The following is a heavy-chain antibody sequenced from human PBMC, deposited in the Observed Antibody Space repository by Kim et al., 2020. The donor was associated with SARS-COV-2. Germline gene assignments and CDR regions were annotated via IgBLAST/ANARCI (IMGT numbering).Heavy chain of an antibody. Sequence: SETLSLTCAVYGGSFSGYYWSWIRQSPGKGLEWIGEINHRGSTNYNPSLKSRVTISVDTSKNQFSLEMSSVTAADTAIYYCARVHGDYEADAFDIWGQGRMVTVSS. CDR3: ARVHGDYEADAFDI. J-gene: IGHJ3*02. D-gene: IGHD4-17*01. CDR1: GGSFSGYY. CDR2: INHRGST. V-gene: IGHV4-34*01.